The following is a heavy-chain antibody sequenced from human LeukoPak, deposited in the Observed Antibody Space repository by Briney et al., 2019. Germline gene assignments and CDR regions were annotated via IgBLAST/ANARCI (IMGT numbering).Heavy chain of an antibody. D-gene: IGHD6-13*01. J-gene: IGHJ6*03. CDR3: VIDPSYGSSWYYYMDV. CDR2: ISSSSFKI. CDR1: EFTFVRYA. Sequence: PGGSLRLSFAASEFTFVRYAMNWVRQAPGKGLEWVSYISSSSFKIGYADSVKGRFTISRDNSKNSLYLQMDSLIVEDTAVYYCVIDPSYGSSWYYYMDVWGKGTTVTVSS. V-gene: IGHV3-48*04.